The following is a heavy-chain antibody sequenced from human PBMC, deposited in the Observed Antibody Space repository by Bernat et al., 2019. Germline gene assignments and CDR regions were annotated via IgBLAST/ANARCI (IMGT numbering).Heavy chain of an antibody. Sequence: EVQLVESGGGLVQPGGSLRLSCAASGFTFSSYWLHWVRQAPGKGLVWVSRISGDGSSTDYADSVKGRFTISRDNSKNTLYLQMNSLRAEDTAVYYCAKRSGSPAEYFQHWGQGTLVTVSS. D-gene: IGHD1-26*01. J-gene: IGHJ1*01. CDR2: ISGDGSST. V-gene: IGHV3-74*01. CDR1: GFTFSSYW. CDR3: AKRSGSPAEYFQH.